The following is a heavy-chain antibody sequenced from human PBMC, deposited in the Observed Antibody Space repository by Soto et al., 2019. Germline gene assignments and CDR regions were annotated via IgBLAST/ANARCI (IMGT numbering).Heavy chain of an antibody. CDR3: SRFIMVGGWFDPNYYHGVDV. V-gene: IGHV1-18*01. Sequence: QVQLVQSGAEVKKPGASVTVSCKTSGYTFSNYGINWVRQAPGQGLEWMGWISGYNCNTNYAQPVQGRVTMTTDTATGRVDMELRSLKSDATAIYYCSRFIMVGGWFDPNYYHGVDVWGQGTAVTVSS. CDR2: ISGYNCNT. CDR1: GYTFSNYG. D-gene: IGHD6-19*01. J-gene: IGHJ6*02.